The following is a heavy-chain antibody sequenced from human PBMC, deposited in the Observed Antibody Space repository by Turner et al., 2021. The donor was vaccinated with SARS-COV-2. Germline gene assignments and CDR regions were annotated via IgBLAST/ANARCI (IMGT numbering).Heavy chain of an antibody. V-gene: IGHV4-34*01. Sequence: QVQLQQWGAGLLKPSETLSLTCAVYGGSFNGYSWSWIRQPPGKGLEWIGETNHSGSTNYNPSLKSRVTISVDTSKNQFSLKLSSVTAADTAVYYCASPRCSSTSCLTQGYYGMDVWGQGTTVTVSS. J-gene: IGHJ6*02. CDR3: ASPRCSSTSCLTQGYYGMDV. CDR1: GGSFNGYS. CDR2: TNHSGST. D-gene: IGHD2-2*01.